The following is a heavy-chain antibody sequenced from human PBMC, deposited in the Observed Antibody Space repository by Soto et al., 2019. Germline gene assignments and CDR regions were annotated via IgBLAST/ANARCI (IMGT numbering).Heavy chain of an antibody. CDR3: AKDLRNDFWSGYYSWFDP. Sequence: PGGSLRLSCAASGFTFSSYGMHWVRQAPGKGLEWVAVISYDGSNKYYADSVKGRFTISRDNSKNTLYLQMNSLRAEDTAVYYCAKDLRNDFWSGYYSWFDPWGQGTLVTVSS. J-gene: IGHJ5*02. CDR1: GFTFSSYG. CDR2: ISYDGSNK. D-gene: IGHD3-3*01. V-gene: IGHV3-30*18.